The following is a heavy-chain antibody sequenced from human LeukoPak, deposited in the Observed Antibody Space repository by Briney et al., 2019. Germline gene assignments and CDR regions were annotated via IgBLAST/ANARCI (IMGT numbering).Heavy chain of an antibody. CDR2: INHSGST. J-gene: IGHJ5*02. V-gene: IGHV4-34*01. D-gene: IGHD5-18*01. Sequence: SETLSLTCAVYGGSLSGYYWSWIRQPPGKGLEWIGEINHSGSTNYNPSLKSRVTISVDTSKNQFSLKLSSVTAADTAVYYCAREPKRVPRLDTAKYWFDPWGQGTLVTVSS. CDR3: AREPKRVPRLDTAKYWFDP. CDR1: GGSLSGYY.